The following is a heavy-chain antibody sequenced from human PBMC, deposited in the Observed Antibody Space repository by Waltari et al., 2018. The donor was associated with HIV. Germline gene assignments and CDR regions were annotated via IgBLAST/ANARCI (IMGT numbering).Heavy chain of an antibody. D-gene: IGHD3-22*01. CDR1: DGSIDRSSYY. J-gene: IGHJ4*02. V-gene: IGHV4-39*01. Sequence: QLQLQESGPGLVKPSETLSLTCTVSDGSIDRSSYYWGWIRQPPGKGLEWSGSIYYSGGTYDNPSLKSRVTISVDTSKNRFSLKLSSVTAADTAVYYCARHVGGYDSSGYFPYYFDYWGQGALVTVSS. CDR3: ARHVGGYDSSGYFPYYFDY. CDR2: IYYSGGT.